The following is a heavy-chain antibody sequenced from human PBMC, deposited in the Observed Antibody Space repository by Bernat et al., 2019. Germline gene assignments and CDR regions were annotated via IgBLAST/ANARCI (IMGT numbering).Heavy chain of an antibody. D-gene: IGHD2-2*01. CDR2: SGSGGST. V-gene: IGHV3-23*04. CDR1: GFTVSSNY. CDR3: ARGGVVVPAAPDY. Sequence: EVQLVESGGGLIQPGGSLRLSCAASGFTVSSNYMSWVRQAPGKGLEWVSAISGSGGSTYYADSVKGRFTISRDNSKNTLYLQMNSLRAEDTAVYYCARGGVVVPAAPDYWGQGTLVTVSS. J-gene: IGHJ4*02.